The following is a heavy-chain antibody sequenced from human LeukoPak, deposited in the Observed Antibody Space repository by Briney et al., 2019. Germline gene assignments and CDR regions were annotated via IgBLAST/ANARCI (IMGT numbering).Heavy chain of an antibody. Sequence: GASVKVSCKASGYTFTGYYMHWVRQAPGQGLEWMGWINPNSGGTNYAQKFQGRVTMTRDTSISTAYMELSRLRSDDTAVYYCARDPSSLYYYYMDVWGKGTTVIVSS. D-gene: IGHD6-13*01. CDR3: ARDPSSLYYYYMDV. V-gene: IGHV1-2*02. CDR1: GYTFTGYY. CDR2: INPNSGGT. J-gene: IGHJ6*03.